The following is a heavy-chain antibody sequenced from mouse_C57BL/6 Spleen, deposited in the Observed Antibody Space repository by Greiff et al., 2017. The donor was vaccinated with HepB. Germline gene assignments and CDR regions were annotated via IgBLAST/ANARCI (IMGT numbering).Heavy chain of an antibody. CDR2: LWSGGST. V-gene: IGHV2-2*01. CDR1: GFSLTSYG. CDR3: ARSYGNYYFDY. Sequence: QVQLKQSGPGLVQPSQSLSITCTVSGFSLTSYGVHWVRQSPGKGLEWLGVLWSGGSTDYYAAFISRLSISKDKSKSQVFFTMNSQQADDKAIYYWARSYGNYYFDYWGQGTTLTVSS. J-gene: IGHJ2*01. D-gene: IGHD2-1*01.